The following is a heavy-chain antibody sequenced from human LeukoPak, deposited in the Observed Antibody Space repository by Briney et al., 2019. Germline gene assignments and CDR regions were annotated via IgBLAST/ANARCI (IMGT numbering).Heavy chain of an antibody. CDR2: INPNSGGT. CDR1: GYTFTGYY. D-gene: IGHD3-16*02. J-gene: IGHJ6*03. Sequence: RASVKVSCRASGYTFTGYYMHWVRQAPGQGLEWMRWINPNSGGTNYAQKFQGRVTMTRDTSISTAYMELSRLRSDDTAVYYCAREAQYDYVWGSYRHYYMDVWGKGTTVTISS. CDR3: AREAQYDYVWGSYRHYYMDV. V-gene: IGHV1-2*02.